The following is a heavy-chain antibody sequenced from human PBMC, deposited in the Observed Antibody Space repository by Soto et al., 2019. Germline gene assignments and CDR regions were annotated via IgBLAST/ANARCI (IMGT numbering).Heavy chain of an antibody. Sequence: QVQLQQWGAGLWKPSETLSLTCAVYGGSFSGYYWSWIRQPPGKGLEWIGEINHSGSTNYNPSLKSRVTISVDTCKNQFALKLSSVTAADTAVYYCARADYYGSGRSVWGQGTLVTVSS. J-gene: IGHJ4*02. D-gene: IGHD3-10*01. CDR2: INHSGST. CDR1: GGSFSGYY. V-gene: IGHV4-34*01. CDR3: ARADYYGSGRSV.